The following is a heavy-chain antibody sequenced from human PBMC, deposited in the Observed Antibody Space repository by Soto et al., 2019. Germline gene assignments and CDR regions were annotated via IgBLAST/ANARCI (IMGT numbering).Heavy chain of an antibody. Sequence: PGGSLRLSCAASGFAFSTYAMTWVRQAPGKGLEWVSVISGIGGSSYYAASVKGRFTISRDNSKNTLFLQMNGLRAEDTAVYYCAKVTKREAAGSYEYYKYGMDVWGQGTTVPVYS. J-gene: IGHJ6*02. CDR3: AKVTKREAAGSYEYYKYGMDV. CDR1: GFAFSTYA. CDR2: ISGIGGSS. D-gene: IGHD6-13*01. V-gene: IGHV3-23*01.